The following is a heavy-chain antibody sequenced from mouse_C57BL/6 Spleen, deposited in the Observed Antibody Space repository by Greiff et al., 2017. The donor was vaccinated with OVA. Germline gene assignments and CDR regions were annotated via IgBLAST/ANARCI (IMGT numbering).Heavy chain of an antibody. V-gene: IGHV6-3*01. CDR2: IRMKSDNYAT. J-gene: IGHJ3*01. Sequence: EVQLQQSGGGLVQPGGSMKLSCVASGFTFSNYWMNWVRQSPEKGLEWVAQIRMKSDNYATHYAESVKGRFTISRDDSKSSVYLQMNNLRAEDTGIYYCIRSYGYDFAWFAYWGQGTLVTVSA. CDR1: GFTFSNYW. D-gene: IGHD2-2*01. CDR3: IRSYGYDFAWFAY.